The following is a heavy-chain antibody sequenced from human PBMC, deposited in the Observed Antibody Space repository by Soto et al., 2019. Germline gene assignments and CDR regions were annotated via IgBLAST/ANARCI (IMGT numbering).Heavy chain of an antibody. CDR2: IYSGGST. J-gene: IGHJ4*02. D-gene: IGHD1-7*01. CDR1: GFTVSSNY. Sequence: GGSLRLSCAASGFTVSSNYMSWVRQAPGKGLEWVSVIYSGGSTYYADSVKGRFTISRDNSKNTLYLQMNSLRAEDTAVYYGARERDLPAAHKARGTGTFQTFDYWGQGTLVTVSS. CDR3: ARERDLPAAHKARGTGTFQTFDY. V-gene: IGHV3-66*01.